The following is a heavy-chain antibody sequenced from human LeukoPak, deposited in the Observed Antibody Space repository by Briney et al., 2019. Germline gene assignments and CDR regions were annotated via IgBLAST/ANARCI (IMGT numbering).Heavy chain of an antibody. V-gene: IGHV1-24*01. J-gene: IGHJ4*02. Sequence: ASVKVSCTVSGYTLTELSMHWVRQAPGKGLEWMGGFDPEDGETIYAQKFQGRVTMTEDTSTDTAYVELSSLRSEDTAVYYCATVGPTSSHPAYWGQGTLVTVSS. CDR1: GYTLTELS. CDR2: FDPEDGET. CDR3: ATVGPTSSHPAY. D-gene: IGHD1-26*01.